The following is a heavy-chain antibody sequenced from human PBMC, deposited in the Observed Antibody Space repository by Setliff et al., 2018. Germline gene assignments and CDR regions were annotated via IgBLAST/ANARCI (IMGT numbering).Heavy chain of an antibody. CDR1: GNRFTDYN. CDR3: ARDFNGLALGY. D-gene: IGHD2-8*01. V-gene: IGHV1-2*02. Sequence: ASVKVSCKASGNRFTDYNLHWVRQAPGQGLEWMGWINPDSGDTHSAQKFQGRVTMTRDTSINTAYMELGSLRSDDTAVYYCARDFNGLALGYWGQGTLVTVSS. J-gene: IGHJ4*02. CDR2: INPDSGDT.